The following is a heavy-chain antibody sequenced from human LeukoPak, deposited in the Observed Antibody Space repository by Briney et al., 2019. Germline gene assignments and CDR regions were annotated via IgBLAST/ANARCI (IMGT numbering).Heavy chain of an antibody. D-gene: IGHD1-26*01. Sequence: SETLSLTCTVSGGSISSYYWSWIRQPPGKGLEWIGYIFYSGSTNYNPSLKSRATISEDTSKNQFSLKLSSVTAADTAVYYCATTQTWELNAFAFWGQGTMVTVSS. J-gene: IGHJ3*01. CDR1: GGSISSYY. CDR3: ATTQTWELNAFAF. V-gene: IGHV4-59*08. CDR2: IFYSGST.